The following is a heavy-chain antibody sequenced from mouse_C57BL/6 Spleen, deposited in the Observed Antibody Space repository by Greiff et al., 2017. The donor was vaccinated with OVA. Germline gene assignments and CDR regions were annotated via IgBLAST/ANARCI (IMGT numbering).Heavy chain of an antibody. D-gene: IGHD2-3*01. Sequence: VQLQQSGPELVKPGASVKISCKASGYAFSSSWMNWVKQRPGKGLEWIGRIYPGDGDTNYNGKFKGKATLTADKSSSTAYMQLSSLTSEDSAVYFCAREIYDGYSFAYWGQGTLVTVSA. CDR2: IYPGDGDT. J-gene: IGHJ3*01. V-gene: IGHV1-82*01. CDR1: GYAFSSSW. CDR3: AREIYDGYSFAY.